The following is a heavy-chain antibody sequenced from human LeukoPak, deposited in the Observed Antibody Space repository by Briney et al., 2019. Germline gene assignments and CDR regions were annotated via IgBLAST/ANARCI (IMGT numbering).Heavy chain of an antibody. CDR3: ARLYSYGYYFDY. CDR1: GYTFTGYY. Sequence: GASVKVSCKASGYTFTGYYMHWVRQAPGQGLEWMGWINPNSGGTNYAQKFQGRATMTRDTSISTAYMELSRLRSDDTAVYYCARLYSYGYYFDYWGQGTLVAVSS. V-gene: IGHV1-2*02. D-gene: IGHD5-18*01. J-gene: IGHJ4*02. CDR2: INPNSGGT.